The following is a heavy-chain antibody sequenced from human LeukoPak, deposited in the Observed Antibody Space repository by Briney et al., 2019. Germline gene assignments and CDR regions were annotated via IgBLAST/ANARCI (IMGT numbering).Heavy chain of an antibody. CDR1: GGSFSGYY. D-gene: IGHD5-18*01. CDR3: ASGSPSWIQLWYYGMDV. V-gene: IGHV4-34*01. CDR2: INHSGST. J-gene: IGHJ6*02. Sequence: SETLSLTCAVYGGSFSGYYWSWIRQPPGKGLEWIGEINHSGSTNYNPSLKSRVTISVDTSKNQFSLKLSSVTAADTAVYYCASGSPSWIQLWYYGMDVWGQGTTVTVSS.